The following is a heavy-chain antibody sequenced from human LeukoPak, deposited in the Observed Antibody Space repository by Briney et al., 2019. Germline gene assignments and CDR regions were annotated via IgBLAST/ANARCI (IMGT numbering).Heavy chain of an antibody. D-gene: IGHD4-17*01. CDR3: VRDRGYGLGY. Sequence: SETLSRTCTVSGGSISSGSYYWSWIRQPAGKGLEWIGRIYTSGSTNYNPSLNSRVTISVDTSKNQFSLKLSSVTAADTAVYYCVRDRGYGLGYWGQGTLVTVSS. CDR2: IYTSGST. J-gene: IGHJ4*02. V-gene: IGHV4-61*02. CDR1: GGSISSGSYY.